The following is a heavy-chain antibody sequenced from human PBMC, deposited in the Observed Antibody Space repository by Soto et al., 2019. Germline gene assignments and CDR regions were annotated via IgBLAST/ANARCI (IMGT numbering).Heavy chain of an antibody. CDR1: GYTFTSYD. V-gene: IGHV1-8*01. CDR2: MNPNSGNT. CDR3: ARGGDYYGSGSYYPTYY. D-gene: IGHD3-10*01. Sequence: QVQLVQSGAEVKKPGASVKVSCKASGYTFTSYDINWVRQATGQGLEWMGWMNPNSGNTGYAQKFQGRVTMTRNTSISTAYMELSSLRSEDTAVYYCARGGDYYGSGSYYPTYYWGQGTLVTVSS. J-gene: IGHJ4*02.